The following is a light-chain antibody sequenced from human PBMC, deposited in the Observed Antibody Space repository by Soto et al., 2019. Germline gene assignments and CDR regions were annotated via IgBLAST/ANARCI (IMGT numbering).Light chain of an antibody. V-gene: IGKV3D-7*01. Sequence: PGERVTLSCRASQSVSSSDLTWYQQKPGQAPRLLSYGASTRATSIPARFSGSGSGTDFTLTISSLQPEDFAVYYCQQDYNLRTFGQGTKLEIK. CDR2: GAS. CDR1: QSVSSSD. J-gene: IGKJ2*01. CDR3: QQDYNLRT.